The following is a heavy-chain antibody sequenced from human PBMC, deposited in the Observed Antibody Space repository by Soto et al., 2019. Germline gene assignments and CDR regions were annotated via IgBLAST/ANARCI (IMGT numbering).Heavy chain of an antibody. D-gene: IGHD2-15*01. V-gene: IGHV4-30-2*03. CDR3: ARLTGYCSGGSCYSGSHFDY. Sequence: SETLSLTCAVSGGSISSGGYSWSWIRQPPGKGLEWIGCIYHSGSTYYNPSLKSRVTISVDTSKNQFSLKLSSVTAADTAVYYCARLTGYCSGGSCYSGSHFDYWGQGTQVTVSS. CDR2: IYHSGST. J-gene: IGHJ4*02. CDR1: GGSISSGGYS.